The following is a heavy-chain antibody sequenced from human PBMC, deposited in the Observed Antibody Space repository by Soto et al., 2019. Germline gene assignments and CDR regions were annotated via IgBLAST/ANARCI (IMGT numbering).Heavy chain of an antibody. D-gene: IGHD2-8*02. CDR2: VADTGSP. J-gene: IGHJ4*02. V-gene: IGHV4-4*02. Sequence: QVQLQESGPGLVKPSGTISLTCVVSSGSISSGTWWSWVRPPPGKGLEWIGQVADTGSPIYNPSLSSRATISIDKSTSQFSLSLSAVTPADTALYYCVRHGGVCFDTGGQGTLVTVSA. CDR3: VRHGGVCFDT. CDR1: SGSISSGTW.